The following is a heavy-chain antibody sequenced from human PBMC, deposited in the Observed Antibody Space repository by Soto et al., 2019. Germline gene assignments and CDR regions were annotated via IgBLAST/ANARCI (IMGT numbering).Heavy chain of an antibody. Sequence: ETLSLTCTVSGGSISSSSYYWGWIRQPPGKGLEWIGSIYYSGSTYYNPSLKSRVTISVDTSKNQFSLKLSSVTAADTAVYYCARRFSGALRAFDIWGQGTMVTVSS. CDR1: GGSISSSSYY. J-gene: IGHJ3*02. CDR3: ARRFSGALRAFDI. CDR2: IYYSGST. V-gene: IGHV4-39*01. D-gene: IGHD7-27*01.